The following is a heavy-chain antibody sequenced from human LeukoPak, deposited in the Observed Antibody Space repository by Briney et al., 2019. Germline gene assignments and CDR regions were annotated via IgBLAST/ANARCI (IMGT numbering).Heavy chain of an antibody. CDR3: AKNPPRIRYFDWPKDY. CDR2: ISGSGGST. Sequence: GGSLTLSCAASGFTFSSYAMSWVRQAPGKGLEWVSDISGSGGSTYYADSVKGRFTSSRDNSTNTLYLQMNSLRAEDTAVYYCAKNPPRIRYFDWPKDYWGQGTLVTVSS. J-gene: IGHJ4*02. CDR1: GFTFSSYA. V-gene: IGHV3-23*01. D-gene: IGHD3-9*01.